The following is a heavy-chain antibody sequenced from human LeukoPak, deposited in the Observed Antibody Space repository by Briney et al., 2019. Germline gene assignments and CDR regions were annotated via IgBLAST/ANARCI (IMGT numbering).Heavy chain of an antibody. D-gene: IGHD3-10*01. V-gene: IGHV3-23*01. CDR2: INGGGGTT. Sequence: PGGSLRLSCAASGLSFDIYAMTWVRQVPGKGLEWVSGINGGGGTTHYADSVKGRFTVSRDNSKNTLYLQMNSLRAEDTAVYYCAKDPPGSSEYWGQGTLVTVSS. CDR3: AKDPPGSSEY. CDR1: GLSFDIYA. J-gene: IGHJ4*02.